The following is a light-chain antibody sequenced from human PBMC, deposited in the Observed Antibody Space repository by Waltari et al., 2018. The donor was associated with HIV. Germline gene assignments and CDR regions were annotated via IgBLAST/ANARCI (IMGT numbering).Light chain of an antibody. V-gene: IGKV1-17*02. CDR1: QGVSND. CDR2: AAS. Sequence: DIQMTQSPSSLSASLGDRVTITCRASQGVSNDLGWFQQRPGQAPKRLIYAASRLQSGVPSRFSGSGSETHFTLTISDLQPEDSATYFCLQHNSYPFISLGQGTRLEI. J-gene: IGKJ5*01. CDR3: LQHNSYPFIS.